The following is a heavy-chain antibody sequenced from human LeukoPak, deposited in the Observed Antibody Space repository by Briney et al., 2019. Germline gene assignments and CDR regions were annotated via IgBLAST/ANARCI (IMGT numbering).Heavy chain of an antibody. CDR3: AKGQRITIFGVVRRASRFDY. CDR1: GFTFSSYG. J-gene: IGHJ4*02. V-gene: IGHV3-30*18. D-gene: IGHD3-3*01. Sequence: GGSLRLSCAASGFTFSSYGMHLVRQAPGKGLEWVAVISYDGSNKYYADSVKGRFTISRDNSKNTLYLQMNSLRAEDTAVYYCAKGQRITIFGVVRRASRFDYWGQGTLVTVSS. CDR2: ISYDGSNK.